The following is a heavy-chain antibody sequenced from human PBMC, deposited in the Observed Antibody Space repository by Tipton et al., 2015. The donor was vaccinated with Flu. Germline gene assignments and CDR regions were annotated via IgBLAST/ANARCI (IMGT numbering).Heavy chain of an antibody. CDR3: ARLMYCSGGSCYGYYYYYMDV. CDR2: ISSSSSTI. J-gene: IGHJ6*03. CDR1: GFTFSSYS. V-gene: IGHV3-48*04. Sequence: SLRLSCAASGFTFSSYSMNWVRQAPGKGLEWVSYISSSSSTIYYADSVKGRFTISRDNAKNSLYLQMNSLRAEDTAVYYCARLMYCSGGSCYGYYYYYMDVWGKGTTVTVSS. D-gene: IGHD2-15*01.